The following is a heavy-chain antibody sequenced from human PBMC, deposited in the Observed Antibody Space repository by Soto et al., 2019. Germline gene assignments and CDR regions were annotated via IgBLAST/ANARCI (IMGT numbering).Heavy chain of an antibody. J-gene: IGHJ4*02. D-gene: IGHD3-10*01. CDR3: HEDSYGR. CDR1: GFNFGRYA. V-gene: IGHV3-23*01. Sequence: GGSLRLSCAASGFNFGRYAMDWVRQAPGRGLEWVSGINNGGDTTYYADSVQGRFTISRDNSKNTVYLQMNGLRAEDTALYGCHEDSYGRWAQRTFVTGSS. CDR2: INNGGDTT.